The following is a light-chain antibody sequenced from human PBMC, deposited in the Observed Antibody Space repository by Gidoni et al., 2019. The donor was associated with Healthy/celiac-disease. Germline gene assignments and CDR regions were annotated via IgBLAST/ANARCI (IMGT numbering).Light chain of an antibody. CDR2: EVS. CDR1: SSYVGGYNY. Sequence: QSALTQPPSASGSPGQSVTISCTGTSSYVGGYNYVSWYQQHPGKAPKLMIYEVSKRPSGVPDRFSGSKSGNTASLTVSGLQAEDEADYYCSSYAGSNNFGVVFGGGTKLTVL. V-gene: IGLV2-8*01. CDR3: SSYAGSNNFGVV. J-gene: IGLJ2*01.